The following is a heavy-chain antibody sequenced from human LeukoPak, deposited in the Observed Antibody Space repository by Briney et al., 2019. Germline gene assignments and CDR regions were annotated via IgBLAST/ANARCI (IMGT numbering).Heavy chain of an antibody. J-gene: IGHJ4*02. CDR1: GYSFTSYW. D-gene: IGHD3-9*01. Sequence: GESLKISCKGSGYSFTSYWISWVRQMPGKGLEWMGRIDPSDSYTNYSPSFKGHVTISADKSISTAYPQWSSLKASDTAMYYCARQRDFDWLLVFDYWGQGTLVTVSS. V-gene: IGHV5-10-1*01. CDR3: ARQRDFDWLLVFDY. CDR2: IDPSDSYT.